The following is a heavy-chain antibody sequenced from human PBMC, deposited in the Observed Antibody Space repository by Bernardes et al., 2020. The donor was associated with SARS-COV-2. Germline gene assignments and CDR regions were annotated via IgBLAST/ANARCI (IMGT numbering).Heavy chain of an antibody. V-gene: IGHV4-31*03. D-gene: IGHD2-2*01. CDR1: GGSISSGGYY. CDR2: IYYSGST. J-gene: IGHJ6*02. Sequence: SETLSLTCTVSGGSISSGGYYWSWIRQHPGKGLEWIGYIYYSGSTYYNPSLKSRVTISVDTSKNQFSLKLSSVTAADTAVYYCARGVSQLLIYYYGMDVWGQGTTVTVSS. CDR3: ARGVSQLLIYYYGMDV.